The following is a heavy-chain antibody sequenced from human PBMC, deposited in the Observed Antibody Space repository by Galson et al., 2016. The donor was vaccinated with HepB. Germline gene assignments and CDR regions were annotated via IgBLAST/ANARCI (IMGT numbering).Heavy chain of an antibody. V-gene: IGHV4-4*01. J-gene: IGHJ4*02. CDR2: IYHSGSA. D-gene: IGHD3-10*01. Sequence: ETLSLTCAVSGDSISSTKWWSWVRQAPGKGLEWIGEIYHSGSANYNPSLKSRVTILLDESKNQFSLNLNSVTAADTAIYFCARSLFRGVLRYPFDYWGQGILVTVSS. CDR3: ARSLFRGVLRYPFDY. CDR1: GDSISSTKW.